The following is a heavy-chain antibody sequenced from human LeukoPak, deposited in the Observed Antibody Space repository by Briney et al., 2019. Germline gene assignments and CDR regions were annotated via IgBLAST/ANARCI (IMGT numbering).Heavy chain of an antibody. Sequence: GRSLRLSCAASRFTFDDYAMHWVRQAPGKGLEWVSGISWNSGGIGYADSVKGRFTISRDNAKNSLYLQMNSLRAEDTALYYCAKDNGNTYYYDSSGYSPDFDYWGQGTLVTVSS. D-gene: IGHD3-22*01. CDR2: ISWNSGGI. CDR3: AKDNGNTYYYDSSGYSPDFDY. J-gene: IGHJ4*02. V-gene: IGHV3-9*01. CDR1: RFTFDDYA.